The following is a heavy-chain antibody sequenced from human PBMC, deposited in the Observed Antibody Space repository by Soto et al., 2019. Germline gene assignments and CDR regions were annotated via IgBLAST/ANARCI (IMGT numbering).Heavy chain of an antibody. V-gene: IGHV4-59*01. CDR2: IYYSGST. J-gene: IGHJ6*03. CDR1: GGSISSYY. D-gene: IGHD4-4*01. Sequence: SETLSLTCTVSGGSISSYYWSWIRQPPGKGLEWIGYIYYSGSTNYNPSLKSRVTISVDTSKNQFSLKLSSVTAADTAVYYCARETTVRPDYYYYYMDVWGKGTTVTVSS. CDR3: ARETTVRPDYYYYYMDV.